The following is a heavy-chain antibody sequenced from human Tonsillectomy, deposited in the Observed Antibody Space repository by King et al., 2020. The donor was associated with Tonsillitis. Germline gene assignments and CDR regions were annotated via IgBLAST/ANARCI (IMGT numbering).Heavy chain of an antibody. CDR2: ISGDGGST. CDR1: GFTFDDYA. Sequence: EQLVQSGGGVVQPGGSLRLSCAASGFTFDDYAMHWVRQAPGKGLEWVSLISGDGGSTDYADSVKGRFTISRDNSKNSLFLQMNSLRTVDTALYYCAKDAKGYCSGGSCYPDYWGQGTLVTVSS. J-gene: IGHJ4*02. D-gene: IGHD2-15*01. CDR3: AKDAKGYCSGGSCYPDY. V-gene: IGHV3-43*02.